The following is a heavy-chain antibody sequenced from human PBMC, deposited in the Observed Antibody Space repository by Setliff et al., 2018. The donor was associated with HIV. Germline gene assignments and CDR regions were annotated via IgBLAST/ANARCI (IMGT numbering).Heavy chain of an antibody. V-gene: IGHV4-61*09. CDR2: INTSGST. D-gene: IGHD6-19*01. CDR1: GDSISSGGYY. Sequence: LSLTCKVSGDSISSGGYYWTWIRKPAGKGLEWIGHINTSGSTNYNPSLKSRVTISVDTSKNQFSLKLSSVTAEDTAVYYCAREFTSVAGTRPPFDPWGQGTLVTVSS. CDR3: AREFTSVAGTRPPFDP. J-gene: IGHJ5*02.